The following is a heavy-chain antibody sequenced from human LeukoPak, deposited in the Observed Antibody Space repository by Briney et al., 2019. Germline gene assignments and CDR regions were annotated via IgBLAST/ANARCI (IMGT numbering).Heavy chain of an antibody. Sequence: GGSLRLSCAASGFTFSTFAMIWVRQAPGKGLEWVANIQQDGSDKYYVDSVKGRFTISRDNAKNSLYLQMNSLRAEDTAVYFCARVKYYYDSSGYYEYYFDYWGQGTLVTVSS. CDR1: GFTFSTFA. CDR3: ARVKYYYDSSGYYEYYFDY. CDR2: IQQDGSDK. V-gene: IGHV3-7*03. D-gene: IGHD3-22*01. J-gene: IGHJ4*02.